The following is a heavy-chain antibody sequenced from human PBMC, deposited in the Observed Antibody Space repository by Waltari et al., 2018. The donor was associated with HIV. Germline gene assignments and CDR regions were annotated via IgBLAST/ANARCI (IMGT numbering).Heavy chain of an antibody. J-gene: IGHJ4*02. CDR1: GYTFTPWY. CDR3: AKGGTPGTPGD. V-gene: IGHV1-2*02. D-gene: IGHD1-7*01. Sequence: QVQLVQSGAEVKKPGASVKVSCKTSGYTFTPWYLHRVRQAPGQGFEWMGWINPTSGDTNYAQTFQGRVTMTRDTFINTAYMELNSLRSDDTAVYYCAKGGTPGTPGDWGQGTLVIVSS. CDR2: INPTSGDT.